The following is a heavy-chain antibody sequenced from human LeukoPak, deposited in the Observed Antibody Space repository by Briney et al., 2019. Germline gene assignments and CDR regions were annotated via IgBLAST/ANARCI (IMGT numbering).Heavy chain of an antibody. Sequence: SQTLSLTCTVSGGSISSGSYYWSWIRQPAGKGLEWIGRIYTSGSTNYNPSLKSRVTISVDTSKNQFSLKLSSVTAADTAVYYCARDAADCSGGSCYSEIDYWGQGTLVTVSS. J-gene: IGHJ4*02. D-gene: IGHD2-15*01. CDR1: GGSISSGSYY. CDR2: IYTSGST. CDR3: ARDAADCSGGSCYSEIDY. V-gene: IGHV4-61*02.